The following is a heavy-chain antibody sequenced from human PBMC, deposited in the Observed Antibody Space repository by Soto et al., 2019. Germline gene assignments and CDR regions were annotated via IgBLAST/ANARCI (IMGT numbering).Heavy chain of an antibody. V-gene: IGHV3-21*01. CDR3: ARDLNSFWLLDS. J-gene: IGHJ5*01. Sequence: PGGSLRLSCAASGFTFSSYSMNWVRQAPGKGLEWVSSISTSSVYIYYADSVKGRFTISRDNAKNSLYLQMNTLRSEDTAVYYCARDLNSFWLLDSWRRGTLVTVSS. CDR2: ISTSSVYI. D-gene: IGHD3-9*01. CDR1: GFTFSSYS.